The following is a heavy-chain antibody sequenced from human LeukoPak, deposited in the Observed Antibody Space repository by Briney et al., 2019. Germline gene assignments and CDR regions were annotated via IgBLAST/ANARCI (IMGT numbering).Heavy chain of an antibody. V-gene: IGHV3-23*01. CDR2: IFNNGANA. CDR3: VREDNAFNI. CDR1: GFTFPNYA. Sequence: GGSLRLSCTASGFTFPNYAMNWVRQAPGKGLEWVSTIFNNGANAFYADSVRGRFTISRDNAKNTLYLQMNSLRAEDTAVYYCVREDNAFNIWGQGTLVTVSS. J-gene: IGHJ3*02.